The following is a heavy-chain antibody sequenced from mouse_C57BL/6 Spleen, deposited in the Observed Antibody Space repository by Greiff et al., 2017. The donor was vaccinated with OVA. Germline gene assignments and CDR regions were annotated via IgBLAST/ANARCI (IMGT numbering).Heavy chain of an antibody. Sequence: DVKLVESGGGLVKPGGSLKLSCAASGFTFSDYGMHWVRQAPAKGLEWVAYISSGSSTIYYADTVKGRFTISRDNAKNTLFLQMTSLRSEDTALYYCASEATTGFDYWGQGTTLTVSS. V-gene: IGHV5-17*01. CDR1: GFTFSDYG. CDR2: ISSGSSTI. D-gene: IGHD1-1*01. J-gene: IGHJ2*01. CDR3: ASEATTGFDY.